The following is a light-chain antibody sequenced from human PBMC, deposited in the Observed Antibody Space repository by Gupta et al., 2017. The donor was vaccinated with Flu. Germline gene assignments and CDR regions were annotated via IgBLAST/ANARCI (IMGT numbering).Light chain of an antibody. Sequence: QSALTQPASVSGSPGQSITISCTGTSSDVGTYNLVSWYQHHPGKAPKLMIYEVVKRPSGVSNRFSGSKSGNTASLTISGLQAEDEADYYCCSYAGSSTLFGGGTKVTVL. V-gene: IGLV2-23*02. J-gene: IGLJ3*02. CDR3: CSYAGSSTL. CDR2: EVV. CDR1: SSDVGTYNL.